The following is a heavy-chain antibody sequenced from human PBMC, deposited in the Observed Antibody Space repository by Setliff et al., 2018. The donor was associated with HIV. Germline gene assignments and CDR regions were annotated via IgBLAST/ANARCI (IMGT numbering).Heavy chain of an antibody. CDR3: ARGMDYYDTSGYYQYYFDY. D-gene: IGHD3-22*01. Sequence: KVSCKASGGTFSNYGMSWVRQAPGQGLEWMGGIIPISGTANYAQKFQGRVTITTDESTSTAYMELSGLRSEDTAVYYCARGMDYYDTSGYYQYYFDYWGQGTLVTVSS. CDR1: GGTFSNYG. J-gene: IGHJ4*02. CDR2: IIPISGTA. V-gene: IGHV1-69*05.